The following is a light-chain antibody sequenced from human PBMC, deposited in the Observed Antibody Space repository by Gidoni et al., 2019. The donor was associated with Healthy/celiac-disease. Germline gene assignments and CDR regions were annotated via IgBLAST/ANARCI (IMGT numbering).Light chain of an antibody. V-gene: IGKV3-11*01. CDR2: DAS. CDR1: QSVSSY. J-gene: IGKJ2*01. Sequence: EIVWTQSPAPLSLSPGERATLSCRASQSVSSYLAWYQQKPGQAPRLLIYDASNRATGIPARFSGSGSGTDFTLTISSLEPEDFAVYYCQQRSNWPMYTFGQGTKLEIK. CDR3: QQRSNWPMYT.